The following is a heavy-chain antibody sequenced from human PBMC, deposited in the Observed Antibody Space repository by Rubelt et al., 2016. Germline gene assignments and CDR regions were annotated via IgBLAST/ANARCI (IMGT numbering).Heavy chain of an antibody. CDR3: ASPYYDILTGYYAFDY. CDR2: IYYSGST. V-gene: IGHV4-31*03. Sequence: QVQLQESGPGLVKPSQTLSLTCTVSGGSISSGGYSWNWIRQHPGKGLEWIGYIYYSGSTYYNPSLKSRVTRSVDTSKNQFSLKLSSVTAADTSVYYCASPYYDILTGYYAFDYWGQGTLVTVSS. CDR1: GGSISSGGYS. J-gene: IGHJ4*02. D-gene: IGHD3-9*01.